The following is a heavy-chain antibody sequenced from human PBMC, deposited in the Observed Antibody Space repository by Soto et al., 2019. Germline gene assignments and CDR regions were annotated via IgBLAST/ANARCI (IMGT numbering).Heavy chain of an antibody. CDR2: IKQDGSEK. CDR1: GFTFSSYW. V-gene: IGHV3-7*01. J-gene: IGHJ6*03. Sequence: EVQLVESGGGLVQPGGSLRLSCAASGFTFSSYWMSRVRQAPGKGLEWVANIKQDGSEKYYVDSVKGRFTISRDNAKNSLYLQMNSLRAEDTAVYYCARETAAPRIQLWLLYYYYMDVWGKGTTVTVSS. D-gene: IGHD5-18*01. CDR3: ARETAAPRIQLWLLYYYYMDV.